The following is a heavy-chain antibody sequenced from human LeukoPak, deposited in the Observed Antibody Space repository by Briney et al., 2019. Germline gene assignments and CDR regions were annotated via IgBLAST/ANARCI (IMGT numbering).Heavy chain of an antibody. CDR2: IYYSRRT. CDR1: GGSISSSSYY. D-gene: IGHD3-22*01. CDR3: ARSYDSSGYSYDGAFDI. V-gene: IGHV4-39*01. J-gene: IGHJ3*02. Sequence: SETLSLTCTVSGGSISSSSYYWGRIRQPPGKGLEWIGSIYYSRRTYYNPSLKSRVTISVDTSKNQFSLKLSSVTAADTAVYYCARSYDSSGYSYDGAFDIWGQGTMVTVSS.